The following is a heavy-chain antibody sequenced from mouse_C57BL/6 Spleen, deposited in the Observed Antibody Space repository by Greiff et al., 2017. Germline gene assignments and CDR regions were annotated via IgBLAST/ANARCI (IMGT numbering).Heavy chain of an antibody. D-gene: IGHD2-3*01. CDR3: ARKDGYQGFAY. J-gene: IGHJ3*01. CDR2: IWSGGRK. CDR1: GFSLTSYG. Sequence: VQLQQSGPGLVQPSQSLSITCTVSGFSLTSYGVHWVRQSPGKGLEWLGVIWSGGRKDYNAAFISRLSISKDNSKSQVFFKMNSLQADDTAIYYCARKDGYQGFAYWGQGTLVTVSA. V-gene: IGHV2-2*01.